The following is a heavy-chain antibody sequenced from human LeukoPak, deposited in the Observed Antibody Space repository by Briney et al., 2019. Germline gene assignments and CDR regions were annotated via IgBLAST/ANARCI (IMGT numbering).Heavy chain of an antibody. CDR3: ARRWNYGRNYYIDV. D-gene: IGHD1-7*01. V-gene: IGHV4-34*01. J-gene: IGHJ6*03. Sequence: PSETLSLTCAVYGGSFSNYYGNWIRQPPGKGLEWLGEINDNGRANYNPSLMSRVTVSVDTSKNQFSLRLTSVTATDTAVYYCARRWNYGRNYYIDVWGKGATVSVSS. CDR1: GGSFSNYY. CDR2: INDNGRA.